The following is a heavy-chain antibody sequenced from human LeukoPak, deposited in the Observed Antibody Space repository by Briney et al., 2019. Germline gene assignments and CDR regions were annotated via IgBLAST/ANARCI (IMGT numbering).Heavy chain of an antibody. D-gene: IGHD3-3*01. CDR2: IKQDGSEK. V-gene: IGHV3-7*01. CDR1: GFTFSSYW. CDR3: ARDLAFWSGYYDH. J-gene: IGHJ4*02. Sequence: GGSLRLSCAASGFTFSSYWMSWVRQAPGKGLEWVANIKQDGSEKYYVDSVKGRFTISRDNAKNSLYLQMNSLRAEDTAVYYCARDLAFWSGYYDHWGQGTLVTVSS.